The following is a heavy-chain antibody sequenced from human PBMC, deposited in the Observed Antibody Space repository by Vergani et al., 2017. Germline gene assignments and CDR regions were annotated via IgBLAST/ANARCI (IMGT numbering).Heavy chain of an antibody. D-gene: IGHD5-12*01. Sequence: QVQLQQWGAGLLKPSETLSLTCAVYGVSFSGYYWSWIRQPPGKGLEWIGEINHSGSTNYNPSLKSRVPISIDTSKNQFSLKLSSVTAADTAVYYCARDVRRGYSGYVNYWGQGTLVTVSS. CDR3: ARDVRRGYSGYVNY. V-gene: IGHV4-34*01. J-gene: IGHJ4*02. CDR1: GVSFSGYY. CDR2: INHSGST.